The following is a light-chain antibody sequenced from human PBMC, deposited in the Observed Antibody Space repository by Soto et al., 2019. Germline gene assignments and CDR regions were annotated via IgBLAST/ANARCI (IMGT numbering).Light chain of an antibody. CDR1: QSISNY. V-gene: IGKV1-39*01. CDR3: QQTYKTPLT. CDR2: LAS. Sequence: GDRVTITCRASQSISNYLNWYQQRTGKAPKLLIYLASSLSSGVPSKFSGSGSGTDFTLTISVLQPEDSATYYCQQTYKTPLTFGQGTKVEIK. J-gene: IGKJ1*01.